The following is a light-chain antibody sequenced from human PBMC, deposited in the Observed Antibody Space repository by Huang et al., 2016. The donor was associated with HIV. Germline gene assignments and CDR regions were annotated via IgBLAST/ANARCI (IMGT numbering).Light chain of an antibody. CDR1: RDISTF. CDR2: AAS. V-gene: IGKV1-27*01. J-gene: IGKJ1*01. Sequence: LTQSPPSLSASIGDRVTLTCRASRDISTFLAWYQKKPGKPPRLLIYAASILHSGVPSRFSGGGSGTNFTLTVSSLQPEDVANYYCQKYDSAPRTFGQGTKLEL. CDR3: QKYDSAPRT.